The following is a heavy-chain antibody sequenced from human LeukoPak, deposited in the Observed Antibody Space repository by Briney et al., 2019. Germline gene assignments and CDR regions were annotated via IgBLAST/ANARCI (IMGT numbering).Heavy chain of an antibody. CDR3: AKDHYDFWSGYIDY. CDR1: GFTFSSYG. Sequence: PGGSLRLSCAASGFTFSSYGMHWVRQAPGKGLEWVAFIRYDGSNKYYADSVKGRFTISRDNSKNTLYLQMNSLRAEDTAVYYCAKDHYDFWSGYIDYWGQGTLVTVSS. CDR2: IRYDGSNK. J-gene: IGHJ4*02. V-gene: IGHV3-30*02. D-gene: IGHD3-3*01.